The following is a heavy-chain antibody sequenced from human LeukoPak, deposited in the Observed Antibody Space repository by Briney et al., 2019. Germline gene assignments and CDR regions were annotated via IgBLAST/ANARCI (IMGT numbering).Heavy chain of an antibody. D-gene: IGHD3-10*01. V-gene: IGHV3-48*01. CDR1: GFTFRSYS. CDR3: ARGSGRSDY. J-gene: IGHJ4*02. Sequence: GGSLRLSCAVSGFTFRSYSMNWVRQAPGKGLEWVSYISTGINTMYYADSVKGRFTISRDDAKNSLCLQMSSLRGEDTAVYYCARGSGRSDYWGQGTLVTVSS. CDR2: ISTGINTM.